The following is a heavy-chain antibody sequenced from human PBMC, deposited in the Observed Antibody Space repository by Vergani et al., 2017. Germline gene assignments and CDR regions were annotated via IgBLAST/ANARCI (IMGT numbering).Heavy chain of an antibody. D-gene: IGHD4-17*01. V-gene: IGHV4-39*01. Sequence: QLQLQESGPGLVKPSETLSLTCTVSGGSISSSSYYWGWIRQPPGKGLEWIGSIHYSGSTYYNPSLKSRVTISVDTSKNPFSLKLSSVTAADTAVYYCAGHGVIWDYGDYYFDYWGQGTLVTVSS. CDR2: IHYSGST. J-gene: IGHJ4*02. CDR3: AGHGVIWDYGDYYFDY. CDR1: GGSISSSSYY.